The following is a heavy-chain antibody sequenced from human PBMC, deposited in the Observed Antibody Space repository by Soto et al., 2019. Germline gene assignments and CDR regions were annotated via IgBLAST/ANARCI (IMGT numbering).Heavy chain of an antibody. Sequence: PSETLSLTCTVSGGSISSGGYYWSWIRQPPGKGLEWIGYIYYSGSTYYNPSLKSRVIILVDTSKNQFSLKLSSVTAADTAVYYCAGGSYGLGAFDIWGQGTMVTVSS. CDR2: IYYSGST. V-gene: IGHV4-61*08. CDR3: AGGSYGLGAFDI. J-gene: IGHJ3*02. CDR1: GGSISSGGYY. D-gene: IGHD2-15*01.